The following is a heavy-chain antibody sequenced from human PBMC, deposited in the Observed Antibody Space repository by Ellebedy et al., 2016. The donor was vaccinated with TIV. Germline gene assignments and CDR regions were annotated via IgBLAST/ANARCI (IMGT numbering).Heavy chain of an antibody. D-gene: IGHD2/OR15-2a*01. CDR2: INPSAGDS. J-gene: IGHJ4*02. CDR1: EDTFTSYY. Sequence: AASVKVSCKASEDTFTSYYIHWVRQAPGQGPAWVAIINPSAGDSVHAQHFQDRVTMTRDTSTNTLYLELSSLRSEDTAMYYCASAFHRGAFDYWGQGTLVTVSS. V-gene: IGHV1-46*01. CDR3: ASAFHRGAFDY.